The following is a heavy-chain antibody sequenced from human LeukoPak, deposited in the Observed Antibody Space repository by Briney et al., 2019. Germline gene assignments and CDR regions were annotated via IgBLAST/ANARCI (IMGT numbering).Heavy chain of an antibody. V-gene: IGHV3-30*18. CDR3: AKDFDSSGYYRAGY. J-gene: IGHJ4*02. D-gene: IGHD3-22*01. Sequence: GGSLRLSCAASRFTFSSYGMHWVRQAPGKGLEWVAIISYDGSNKYYADSVKGRFTISRDNSKNTLYLQMNSLRAEDTAVYYCAKDFDSSGYYRAGYWGQGTLVTVSS. CDR2: ISYDGSNK. CDR1: RFTFSSYG.